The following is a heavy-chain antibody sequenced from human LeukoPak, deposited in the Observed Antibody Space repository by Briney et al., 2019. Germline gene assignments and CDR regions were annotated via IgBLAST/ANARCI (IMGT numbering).Heavy chain of an antibody. CDR2: ISAYNGNT. CDR1: GYTFTSYG. CDR3: ARHGPVDTIFGVRRNYGMDV. J-gene: IGHJ6*02. D-gene: IGHD3-3*01. V-gene: IGHV1-18*01. Sequence: GASVKVSCKASGYTFTSYGISWVRQAPGQGLEWMGWISAYNGNTNYAQKPQGRVTMTTDTSTSTAYMELRSLRSDDTAVYYCARHGPVDTIFGVRRNYGMDVWGQGTTVTVSS.